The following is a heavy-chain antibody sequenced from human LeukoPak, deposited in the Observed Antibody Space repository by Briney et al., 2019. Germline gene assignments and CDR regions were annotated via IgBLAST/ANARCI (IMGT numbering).Heavy chain of an antibody. D-gene: IGHD6-13*01. CDR2: FRGSADTT. Sequence: GGSLRLSCAASGFTFSNYAMNWVRQAPGRGLEWVSGFRGSADTTHYADSVKGRFTISRDNSKNTVYLQMNSLRAEDTAIYFCAKVVESSIWYSLFDYWGQGTRVTVSS. V-gene: IGHV3-23*01. J-gene: IGHJ4*02. CDR1: GFTFSNYA. CDR3: AKVVESSIWYSLFDY.